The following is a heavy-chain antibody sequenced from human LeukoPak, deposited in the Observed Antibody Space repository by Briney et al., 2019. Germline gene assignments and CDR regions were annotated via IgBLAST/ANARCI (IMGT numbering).Heavy chain of an antibody. J-gene: IGHJ3*01. CDR1: GYNFTSHW. V-gene: IGHV5-51*04. CDR3: ARGHHVVVATATWASDAFDL. Sequence: GESLKISCKGSGYNFTSHWIGWVRQMPGKGLEWMGIIYPGDSDSRQSPSLRGQVTISADKPINTAYLQWNSLKASDTAMYYCARGHHVVVATATWASDAFDLWGQGTMVTVSS. D-gene: IGHD2-21*02. CDR2: IYPGDSDS.